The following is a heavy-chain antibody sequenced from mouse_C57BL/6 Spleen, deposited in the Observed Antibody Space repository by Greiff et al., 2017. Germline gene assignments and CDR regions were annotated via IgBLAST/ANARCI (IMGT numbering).Heavy chain of an antibody. Sequence: VQLQQSGPELVKPGASVKISCKASGYSFTGYYMNWVKQSPEKSLEWIGEINPSTGGTTYNQKFKAKATLTVDKSSSTAYMQLKSLTSEDSAVYYCAGYDYDYYAMDYWGQGTSVTVSS. D-gene: IGHD2-4*01. CDR1: GYSFTGYY. CDR2: INPSTGGT. J-gene: IGHJ4*01. V-gene: IGHV1-42*01. CDR3: AGYDYDYYAMDY.